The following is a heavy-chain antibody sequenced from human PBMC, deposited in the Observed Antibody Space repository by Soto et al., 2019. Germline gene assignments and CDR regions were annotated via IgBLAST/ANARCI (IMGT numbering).Heavy chain of an antibody. V-gene: IGHV1-69*01. J-gene: IGHJ5*02. D-gene: IGHD6-6*01. CDR1: GGTFSSYA. CDR3: AREGSSSLVGNYWFDP. Sequence: QVQLVQSGAEVKKPGSSVKVSCKASGGTFSSYAISWVRQAPGQGLEWMGGIIPIFGTENYAQKFQGRVTITADESTSTADMELSSLRSEDTAVYYCAREGSSSLVGNYWFDPWGQGTLVTVSS. CDR2: IIPIFGTE.